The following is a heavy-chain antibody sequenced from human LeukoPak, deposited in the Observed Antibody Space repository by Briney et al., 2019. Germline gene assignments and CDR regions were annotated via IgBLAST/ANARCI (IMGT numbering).Heavy chain of an antibody. CDR1: GISVSNNY. V-gene: IGHV3-66*01. CDR2: IYDGGKT. CDR3: ARGGYDMFL. Sequence: GGSLRLSCGPSGISVSNNYMGWVRQAPGKGLEWVAGIYDGGKTDYAGSVKGRFVLSRDSSSPSLCLNMYSLTAESTAVSYRARGGYDMFLWGQGTTVTVSS. J-gene: IGHJ6*02. D-gene: IGHD3-22*01.